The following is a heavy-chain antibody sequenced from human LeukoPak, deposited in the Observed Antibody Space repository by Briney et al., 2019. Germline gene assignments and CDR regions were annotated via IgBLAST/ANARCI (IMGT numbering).Heavy chain of an antibody. CDR3: ARHGGAAAGLDY. V-gene: IGHV4-39*01. CDR2: VYDSGST. J-gene: IGHJ4*02. D-gene: IGHD6-13*01. CDR1: GGPISSSGYY. Sequence: SETLSLSCTVSGGPISSSGYYWGWIRQPPGKGLEWIGSVYDSGSTYYNPSLKSRVTIHVDTSKNQFSLMLSSVTAADTAEYYCARHGGAAAGLDYCGQGILVTVSS.